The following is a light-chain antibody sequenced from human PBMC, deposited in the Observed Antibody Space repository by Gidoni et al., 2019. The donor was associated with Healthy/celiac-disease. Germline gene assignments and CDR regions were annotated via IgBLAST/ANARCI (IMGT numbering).Light chain of an antibody. CDR3: QQYNNWPPWT. CDR2: GAS. Sequence: EIVMTQSPATLSVSPGERATLSCRASQSVSSNLAWYQQKPGQAHRLLIYGASTRATGIPARFSGSGSGTEFTLTISSLQSEDFAVYYCQQYNNWPPWTFGQETKVEIK. J-gene: IGKJ1*01. CDR1: QSVSSN. V-gene: IGKV3-15*01.